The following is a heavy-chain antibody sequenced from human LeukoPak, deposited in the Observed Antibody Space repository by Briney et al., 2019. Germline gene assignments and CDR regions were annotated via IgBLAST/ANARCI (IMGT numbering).Heavy chain of an antibody. CDR3: ARQGEAYDSRDWYFDL. CDR1: GYSISSGYY. V-gene: IGHV4-38-2*01. CDR2: IYHSGST. D-gene: IGHD3-22*01. J-gene: IGHJ2*01. Sequence: SETLSLTCAVSGYSISSGYYWGWIRPPPGKGLEWIGSIYHSGSTYYNPSLKSRVTISVDTSKNQFSLKLSSVAAADTAVYYCARQGEAYDSRDWYFDLWGRGTLVTVSS.